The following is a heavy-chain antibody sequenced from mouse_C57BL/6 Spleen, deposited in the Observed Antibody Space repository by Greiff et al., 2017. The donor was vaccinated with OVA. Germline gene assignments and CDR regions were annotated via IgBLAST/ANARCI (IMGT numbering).Heavy chain of an antibody. J-gene: IGHJ2*01. Sequence: EVMLVESEGGLVQPGSSMKLSCTASGFTFSDYYMAWVRQVPEKGLEWVANINYDGSSTYYLDSLKSRFIISRDNAKNILYLQMSSLKSEDTATYYCARVYDYLFDYWGQGTTLTVSS. V-gene: IGHV5-16*01. CDR2: INYDGSST. CDR1: GFTFSDYY. CDR3: ARVYDYLFDY. D-gene: IGHD2-4*01.